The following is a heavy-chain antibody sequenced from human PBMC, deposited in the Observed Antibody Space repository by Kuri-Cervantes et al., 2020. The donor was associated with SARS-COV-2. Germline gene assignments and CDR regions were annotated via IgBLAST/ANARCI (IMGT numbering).Heavy chain of an antibody. V-gene: IGHV3-30-3*01. J-gene: IGHJ5*02. Sequence: LSLTCAASGFTFSSYAMHWVRQAPGKGLEWVAVISYDGSNKYYADSVKGRFTISRDNAKNSLYLQMNSLRAEDTAVYYCARDLDGYKHPWGQGTLVTVSS. CDR2: ISYDGSNK. CDR3: ARDLDGYKHP. D-gene: IGHD5-24*01. CDR1: GFTFSSYA.